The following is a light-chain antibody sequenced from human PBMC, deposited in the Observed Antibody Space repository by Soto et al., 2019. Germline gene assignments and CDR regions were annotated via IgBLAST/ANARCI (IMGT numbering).Light chain of an antibody. Sequence: QSVLTQPASVSGSPGQSITISCTGTSSDVGGYNYVSWYQQHPGKAPKLMIYDVSNRPSGISNRFSGSKSGNTASLTISGLQAEDEVDYYCSTYTSSRTYVFGPGTMVT. V-gene: IGLV2-14*01. CDR2: DVS. CDR1: SSDVGGYNY. CDR3: STYTSSRTYV. J-gene: IGLJ1*01.